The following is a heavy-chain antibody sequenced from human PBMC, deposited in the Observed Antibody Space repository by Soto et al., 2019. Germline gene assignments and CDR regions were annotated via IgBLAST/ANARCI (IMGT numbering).Heavy chain of an antibody. Sequence: GGSLRLSCAASGFAFSSYAMSWVRQAPGKGLEWVSAISGSGGSTYYADSVKGRFTISRDNSGNTLFLEMYSLRAEDTAVYYCARYIPGVRYYGMDVWGQGTTVTVSS. V-gene: IGHV3-23*01. J-gene: IGHJ6*02. CDR1: GFAFSSYA. CDR2: ISGSGGST. CDR3: ARYIPGVRYYGMDV. D-gene: IGHD2-2*01.